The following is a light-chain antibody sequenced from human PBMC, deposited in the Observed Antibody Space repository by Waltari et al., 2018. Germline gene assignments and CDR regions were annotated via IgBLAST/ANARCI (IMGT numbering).Light chain of an antibody. CDR1: QSVSSY. CDR3: QQYGSTPWT. J-gene: IGKJ1*01. Sequence: EIVLTQSPATLSLPPGERATLSCRARQSVSSYLAWYQQKPGQAPRLLIYDASNRATGIPARFSGSGSGTDFTLTISSLEPEDSAVYYCQQYGSTPWTFGQGTKVEIK. CDR2: DAS. V-gene: IGKV3-11*01.